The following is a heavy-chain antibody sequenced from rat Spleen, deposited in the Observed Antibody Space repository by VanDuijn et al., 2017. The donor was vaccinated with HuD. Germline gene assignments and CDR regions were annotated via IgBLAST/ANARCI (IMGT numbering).Heavy chain of an antibody. J-gene: IGHJ1*01. Sequence: EVQLVETGGGLVQPGRSLKLSYAASGFTFSDFNMALVRQALKKGLGWVATISYDGSITYYRDSVKGRSTISRDNAKSTLYLQMDSLRSEDTATYYCARHAYYDGYYHWYFDFWGPGTMVTVSS. CDR3: ARHAYYDGYYHWYFDF. CDR1: GFTFSDFN. CDR2: ISYDGSIT. D-gene: IGHD1-12*03. V-gene: IGHV5-7*01.